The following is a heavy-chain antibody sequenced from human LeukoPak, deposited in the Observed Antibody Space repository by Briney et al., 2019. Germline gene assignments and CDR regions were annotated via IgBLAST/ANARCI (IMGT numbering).Heavy chain of an antibody. J-gene: IGHJ4*02. CDR3: ARVTGYMIEDYFDY. D-gene: IGHD3-22*01. CDR1: GASISSGNYY. V-gene: IGHV4-61*02. CDR2: IYTSGST. Sequence: SQTLSLTCTVSGASISSGNYYWSWIRQPAGKGLEWIGRIYTSGSTNYNPSLKSRVTISVETSKNQFSLKLSSVTAADTAVYYCARVTGYMIEDYFDYWGQGTLVTVSS.